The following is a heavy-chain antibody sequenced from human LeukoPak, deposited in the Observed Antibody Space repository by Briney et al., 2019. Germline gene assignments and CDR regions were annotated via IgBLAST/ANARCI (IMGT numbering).Heavy chain of an antibody. CDR3: ARLQSLATVAFFFDS. D-gene: IGHD4-11*01. CDR2: IYPGDSDI. J-gene: IGHJ4*02. V-gene: IGHV5-51*01. Sequence: GESLKISCKGSGYSFTSYWIGWARQLPDKGLKWMAIIYPGDSDIRYSPSSQGRVTISADKSINTAYLQWSSLKASDTAIYYCARLQSLATVAFFFDSWGQGTLVTVSS. CDR1: GYSFTSYW.